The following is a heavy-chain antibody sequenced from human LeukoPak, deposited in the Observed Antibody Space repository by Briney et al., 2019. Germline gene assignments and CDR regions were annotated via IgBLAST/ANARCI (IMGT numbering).Heavy chain of an antibody. CDR3: ARGHDSSSYLFY. Sequence: ASVKVSCKASGFSFTTVGITWVRQAPGQGLEWMGWISTYSGNTNYAQKFQGRVTMTTETSTTTAYMELRSLRSDDTAVYHCARGHDSSSYLFYWGQGTLVTVSS. CDR1: GFSFTTVG. J-gene: IGHJ4*02. CDR2: ISTYSGNT. V-gene: IGHV1-18*01. D-gene: IGHD3-22*01.